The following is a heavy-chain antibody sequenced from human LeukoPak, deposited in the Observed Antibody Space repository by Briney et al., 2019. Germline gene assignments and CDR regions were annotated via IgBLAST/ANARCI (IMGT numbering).Heavy chain of an antibody. CDR3: AKDLGGEGGSGFPGY. CDR1: GFTFSSYA. D-gene: IGHD3-10*01. Sequence: GGSLRLSCAASGFTFSSYAMNWVRQAPGKGLEWVSAISGSGSDTYYADSVKGRFTISRDNSKSTLYLQMNSLRAEDTAIYYCAKDLGGEGGSGFPGYWGRGTLVTVSS. J-gene: IGHJ4*02. V-gene: IGHV3-23*01. CDR2: ISGSGSDT.